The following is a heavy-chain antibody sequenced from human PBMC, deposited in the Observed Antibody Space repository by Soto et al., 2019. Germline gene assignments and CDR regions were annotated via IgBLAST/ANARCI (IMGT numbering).Heavy chain of an antibody. CDR2: IIPVFGTP. D-gene: IGHD6-13*01. CDR3: ARGGALSTSWYWGDGLDS. Sequence: QVQLEQSGSEVKKSGSSVKVSCKASGYSFSSHAITWVRQAPGQGLEWMGGIIPVFGTPGYAQKFQGRVTISADKSTNTSYLELRSLRSEDTAVYYCARGGALSTSWYWGDGLDSWGQGTQVTVSS. CDR1: GYSFSSHA. V-gene: IGHV1-69*06. J-gene: IGHJ4*02.